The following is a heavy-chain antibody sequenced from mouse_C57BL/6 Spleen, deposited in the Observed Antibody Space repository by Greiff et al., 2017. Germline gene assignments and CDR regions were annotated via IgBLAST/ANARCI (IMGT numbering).Heavy chain of an antibody. CDR1: GFNIKNTY. CDR3: ARAGIGDAFFDY. V-gene: IGHV14-3*01. D-gene: IGHD2-14*01. Sequence: VQLQQSVAELVRPGASVKLSCTASGFNIKNTYMHWVQQSPEQGLEWIGRIDPANGNTKYAPTFQGKATITADPSSNTAYLQLSSLTSEDTAMYYCARAGIGDAFFDYWGQGTTLTVSS. CDR2: IDPANGNT. J-gene: IGHJ2*01.